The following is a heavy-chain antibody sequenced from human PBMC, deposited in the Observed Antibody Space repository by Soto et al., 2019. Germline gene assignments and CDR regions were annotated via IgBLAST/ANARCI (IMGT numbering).Heavy chain of an antibody. V-gene: IGHV5-10-1*01. Sequence: GESLKISCKGSGYSFTSYWISWVRQMPGKGLEWMGRIDPSDSYTNHSPSFQGHVTISADKSISTAYLQWSSLKASDTAMYYCAGHLGAYSSSDYGMDVWGQGTTVTVSS. J-gene: IGHJ6*02. D-gene: IGHD6-13*01. CDR1: GYSFTSYW. CDR2: IDPSDSYT. CDR3: AGHLGAYSSSDYGMDV.